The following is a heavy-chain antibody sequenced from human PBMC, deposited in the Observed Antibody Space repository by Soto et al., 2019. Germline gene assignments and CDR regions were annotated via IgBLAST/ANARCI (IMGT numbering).Heavy chain of an antibody. CDR1: GGSIGSYY. CDR2: IYYSGST. CDR3: ARGGWRQIDY. V-gene: IGHV4-59*08. Sequence: QVQLQESGPGLVKPSETLSLTCSVSGGSIGSYYWSWIRQPPGKGLEWIGYIYYSGSTNYNPSLTSRVTISVDTSKHPFSLKPSSVTAADTAVYYCARGGWRQIDYWGQGTLVTVSS. D-gene: IGHD6-19*01. J-gene: IGHJ4*02.